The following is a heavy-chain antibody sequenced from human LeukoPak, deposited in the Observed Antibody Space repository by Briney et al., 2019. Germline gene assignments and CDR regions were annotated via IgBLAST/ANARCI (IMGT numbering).Heavy chain of an antibody. CDR3: AKGHTRATSGWLRSVSFGY. Sequence: GGSLRLSCAASGFTFSSYGMHWVRQAPGKGLEWVAFIRYDGSNKYYADSVKGRFTISRDNSKNTLYLQMNSLRAEDTAVYYCAKGHTRATSGWLRSVSFGYWGQGTRVTVSS. J-gene: IGHJ4*02. D-gene: IGHD5-12*01. CDR1: GFTFSSYG. CDR2: IRYDGSNK. V-gene: IGHV3-30*02.